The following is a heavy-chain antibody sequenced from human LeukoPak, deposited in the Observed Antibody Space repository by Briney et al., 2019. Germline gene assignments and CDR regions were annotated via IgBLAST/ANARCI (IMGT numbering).Heavy chain of an antibody. D-gene: IGHD4-17*01. Sequence: GGSLRLSCAASGFTFSSYAMSWARQAPGKGLEWVSAISGSGGSTYYADSVKGRFTISRDNSKNTLYLQMNSLRAEDTAVYYCTTFFFRTTVTTFYFDYWGQGTLVTVSS. J-gene: IGHJ4*02. V-gene: IGHV3-23*01. CDR1: GFTFSSYA. CDR3: TTFFFRTTVTTFYFDY. CDR2: ISGSGGST.